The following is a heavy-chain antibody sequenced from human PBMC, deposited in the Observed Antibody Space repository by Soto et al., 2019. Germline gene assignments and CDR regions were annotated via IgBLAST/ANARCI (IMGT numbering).Heavy chain of an antibody. D-gene: IGHD6-6*01. CDR1: GYSFTSYC. Sequence: GEFLKTSCKGPGYSFTSYCNGWVRQMPGKGAEWRGIIYPGDSDTRYSPSFQGQVTNSAAKSTSTAYLQWISLKASDTALYYCARLSIIAALQYYYYYGMDVWGQGTTVTVSS. CDR3: ARLSIIAALQYYYYYGMDV. CDR2: IYPGDSDT. V-gene: IGHV5-51*01. J-gene: IGHJ6*02.